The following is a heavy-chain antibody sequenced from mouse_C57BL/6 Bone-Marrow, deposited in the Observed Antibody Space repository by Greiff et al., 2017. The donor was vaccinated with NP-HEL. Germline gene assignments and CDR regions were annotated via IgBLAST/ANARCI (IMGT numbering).Heavy chain of an antibody. D-gene: IGHD1-1*01. CDR3: AVITTVVEPFWYFEV. Sequence: QVQLQQPGAELVKPGASVKMSCKASGYTFTSYWITWVKQRPGQGLEWIGDIYPGSGSTNYNEKFKSKATLTVDTSSSTAYMQLSSLTSEDSAVYYCAVITTVVEPFWYFEVWGTGTTVTVSS. CDR1: GYTFTSYW. CDR2: IYPGSGST. J-gene: IGHJ1*03. V-gene: IGHV1-55*01.